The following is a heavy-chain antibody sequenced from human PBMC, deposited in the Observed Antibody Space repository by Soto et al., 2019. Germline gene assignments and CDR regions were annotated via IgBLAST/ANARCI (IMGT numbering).Heavy chain of an antibody. CDR2: IWYDGSNK. D-gene: IGHD3-3*01. J-gene: IGHJ4*02. Sequence: SCAASGFTFSSYGMHWVRQAPGKGLEWVAVIWYDGSNKYYADSVKGRFTIPRDNSKNTLYLQMNSLRAEDTAVYYCARAWIFGVVEPLDYWGQGTLVTVS. CDR1: GFTFSSYG. V-gene: IGHV3-33*01. CDR3: ARAWIFGVVEPLDY.